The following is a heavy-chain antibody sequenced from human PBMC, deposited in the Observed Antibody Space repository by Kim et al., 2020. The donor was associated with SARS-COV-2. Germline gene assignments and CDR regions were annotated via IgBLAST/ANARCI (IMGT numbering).Heavy chain of an antibody. J-gene: IGHJ5*02. Sequence: SETLSLTCGVSGGSISSGTWWSWVRQPPGKGLEWIGEISHSGNTNYNPSLRSRVTISVDKSKNQFSLSLNSVTAADTAVYYCARLDSDSGGCYWFDPWGQGTLVTVSS. CDR2: ISHSGNT. CDR1: GGSISSGTW. CDR3: ARLDSDSGGCYWFDP. V-gene: IGHV4-4*02. D-gene: IGHD1-26*01.